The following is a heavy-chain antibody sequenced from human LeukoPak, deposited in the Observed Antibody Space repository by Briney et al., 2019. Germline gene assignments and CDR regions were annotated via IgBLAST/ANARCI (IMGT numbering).Heavy chain of an antibody. D-gene: IGHD6-6*01. Sequence: SETLSLTCTVSGGSISSYYWSWIRQPAGKGLEWIGRIYTSGSTNYNPSLKSRVTMSVDTSKNQFSLKLSSVTAADTAVYYCARARHSSSRVRDFFDYWGQATLVTVSS. CDR2: IYTSGST. CDR1: GGSISSYY. CDR3: ARARHSSSRVRDFFDY. J-gene: IGHJ4*02. V-gene: IGHV4-4*07.